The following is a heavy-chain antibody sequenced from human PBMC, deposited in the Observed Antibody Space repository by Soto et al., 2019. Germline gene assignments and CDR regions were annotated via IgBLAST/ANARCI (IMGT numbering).Heavy chain of an antibody. D-gene: IGHD3-10*01. V-gene: IGHV1-69*13. CDR2: IIPIFGTA. CDR3: ASPITYGSGSYHFDY. CDR1: GGAFSSYA. Sequence: ASMKVSCKTSGGAFSSYAISCVRQAPGQGLEWMGGIIPIFGTANYAQKFQGRVTITADESTSTAYMELSSLRSEDTAVYYCASPITYGSGSYHFDYWGQGTLVTVSS. J-gene: IGHJ4*02.